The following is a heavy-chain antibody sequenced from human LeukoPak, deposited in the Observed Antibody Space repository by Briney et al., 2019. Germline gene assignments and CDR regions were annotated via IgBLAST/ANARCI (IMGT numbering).Heavy chain of an antibody. CDR3: ARFYGGSALDN. J-gene: IGHJ3*02. D-gene: IGHD3-16*01. Sequence: GGFLRLSCAASGFTFSAYWMHWVRQAPGKGLVWVSRINSDGFSIAYADSVKGRFTISRDNAKNTLYLHMNSLRAEDTAVYYCARFYGGSALDNWGQGTMVTVSS. CDR2: INSDGFSI. CDR1: GFTFSAYW. V-gene: IGHV3-74*01.